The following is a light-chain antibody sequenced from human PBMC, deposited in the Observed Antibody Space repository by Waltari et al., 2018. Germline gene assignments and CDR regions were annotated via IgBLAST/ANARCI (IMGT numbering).Light chain of an antibody. CDR3: QQYNNWPPLFT. Sequence: EIVMTHSPATLSVSPGDRATLSCRASQSISNNLAWYQQKPGQAPRLLIYGASTRATGIPARFSGNRSGTEFTLTISSLQSEDFAVYYCQQYNNWPPLFTFGPGTKVDMK. V-gene: IGKV3D-15*01. CDR2: GAS. CDR1: QSISNN. J-gene: IGKJ3*01.